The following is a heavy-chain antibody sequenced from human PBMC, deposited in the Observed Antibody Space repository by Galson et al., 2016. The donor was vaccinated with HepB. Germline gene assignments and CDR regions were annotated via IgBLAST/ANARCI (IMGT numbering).Heavy chain of an antibody. J-gene: IGHJ4*02. CDR3: ARESHDHYFDF. CDR1: GFTFGDYS. D-gene: IGHD1-1*01. V-gene: IGHV3-49*03. Sequence: SLRLSCAASGFTFGDYSMSWFRQTPGKGLEWVGVNRGTTFGGTTEYAASVKGRFTISRDDSKSIAYLQMNSLKNEDTAVDYCARESHDHYFDFWGQGTLVTVSS. CDR2: NRGTTFGGTT.